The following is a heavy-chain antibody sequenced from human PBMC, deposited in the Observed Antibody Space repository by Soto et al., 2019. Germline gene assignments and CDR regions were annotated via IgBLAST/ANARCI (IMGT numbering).Heavy chain of an antibody. Sequence: ASVKVSCKASGYTFTSYYMHWVRQAPGQGLEWMGIINPSGGSTSYAQKFQGRVTMTRDTSTSTVYMELSSLRSEDTAVYYCARDRVPAAALEAYYYYGMDVWGQGTTVTVSS. D-gene: IGHD2-2*01. CDR2: INPSGGST. CDR1: GYTFTSYY. V-gene: IGHV1-46*01. CDR3: ARDRVPAAALEAYYYYGMDV. J-gene: IGHJ6*02.